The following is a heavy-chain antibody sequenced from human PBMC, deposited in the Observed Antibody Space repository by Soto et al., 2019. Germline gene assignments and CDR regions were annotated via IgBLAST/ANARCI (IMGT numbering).Heavy chain of an antibody. Sequence: GGSLRLSCAASGFTFSDHYMDWVRQAPGKGLEWVGRTRNKANSYTTEYAASVKGRFTISRDDSKNSLYLQMNSLKTEDTAVYYCARLIGGGRRYYYMDVWGKGTTVTVSS. D-gene: IGHD3-10*01. CDR2: TRNKANSYTT. CDR1: GFTFSDHY. J-gene: IGHJ6*03. V-gene: IGHV3-72*01. CDR3: ARLIGGGRRYYYMDV.